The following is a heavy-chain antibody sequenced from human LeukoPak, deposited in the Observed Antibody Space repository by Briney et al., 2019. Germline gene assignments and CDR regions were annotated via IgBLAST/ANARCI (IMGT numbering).Heavy chain of an antibody. CDR2: ISGSGGST. D-gene: IGHD3-10*01. CDR1: GFTFSSYG. V-gene: IGHV3-23*01. J-gene: IGHJ4*02. CDR3: AKGRDGSGSYRYYFDY. Sequence: GGTLRLSCAASGFTFSSYGMSWVRQAPGKGLEWVSAISGSGGSTYYADSVKGRFTISRDNAKNSLYLQMNSLRAEDTAVYYCAKGRDGSGSYRYYFDYWGQGTLVTVSS.